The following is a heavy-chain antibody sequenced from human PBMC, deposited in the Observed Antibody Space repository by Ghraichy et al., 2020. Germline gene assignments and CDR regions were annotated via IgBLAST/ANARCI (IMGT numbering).Heavy chain of an antibody. CDR3: AGPGPGRFRELLKHYYYMDV. V-gene: IGHV1-2*06. CDR2: INPNSGGT. Sequence: ASVKVSCKASGYTFTGYYMHWVRQAPGQGLEWMGRINPNSGGTNYAQKFQGRVTMTRDTSISTAYMELSRLRSDDTAVYYCAGPGPGRFRELLKHYYYMDVWGKGTTVTVSS. J-gene: IGHJ6*03. D-gene: IGHD3-10*01. CDR1: GYTFTGYY.